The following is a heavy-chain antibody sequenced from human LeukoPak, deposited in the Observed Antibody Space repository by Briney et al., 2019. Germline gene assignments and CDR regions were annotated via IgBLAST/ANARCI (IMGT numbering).Heavy chain of an antibody. J-gene: IGHJ4*02. CDR3: ARKSDAYMLRGGDC. Sequence: GGSLRLSRAASGFSVSSNFMSWVRDAPRKGLECVSVIYSGGDTYYADSVRGRFTICRDKSKNTLHLQMDSLRVEDTGVYYCARKSDAYMLRGGDCWGQGTLVTVSS. V-gene: IGHV3-66*01. CDR2: IYSGGDT. D-gene: IGHD3-10*01. CDR1: GFSVSSNF.